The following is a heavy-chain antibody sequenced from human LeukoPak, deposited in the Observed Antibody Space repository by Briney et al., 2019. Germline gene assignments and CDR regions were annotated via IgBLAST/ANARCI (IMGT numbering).Heavy chain of an antibody. D-gene: IGHD4-17*01. CDR3: ARDDYGVFDY. V-gene: IGHV4-31*03. J-gene: IGHJ4*02. CDR2: IYYSGST. CDR1: GGSISSGGYY. Sequence: SETLSLTCTVSGGSISSGGYYWSWIRQLPGKGLEWIGYIYYSGSTYYTPSLKSRLTISEDTSKNQFSLKLSSVTAADTAVYYCARDDYGVFDYWGQGTLVTVSS.